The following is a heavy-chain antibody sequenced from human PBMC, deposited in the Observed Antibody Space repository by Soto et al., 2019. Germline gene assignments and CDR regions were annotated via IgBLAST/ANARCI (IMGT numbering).Heavy chain of an antibody. CDR2: ISSSSSYI. J-gene: IGHJ3*02. CDR1: GFTFSSYS. Sequence: GSLRLSCAASGFTFSSYSMNWVRQAPGKGLEWVSSISSSSSYIYYADSVKGRFTISRDNAKNSLYLQMNSLRAEDTAVYYCARDFGGGVVVVVPDAFEIWGQGKMVTVSS. D-gene: IGHD2-15*01. CDR3: ARDFGGGVVVVVPDAFEI. V-gene: IGHV3-21*01.